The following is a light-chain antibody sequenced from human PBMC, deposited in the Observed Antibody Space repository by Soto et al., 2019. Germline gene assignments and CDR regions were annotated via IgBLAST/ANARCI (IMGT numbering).Light chain of an antibody. J-gene: IGLJ2*01. Sequence: QSVVTQPASVSGSPGQSITISCTGTSSDVGGHKYVSWYQQHPGKAPKLMIYEVSNRPSGVSNRFSGSKSGNTASLTISGLQAEDEADYYCSSYTSTTTLLFGGGTKVTVL. CDR2: EVS. CDR1: SSDVGGHKY. CDR3: SSYTSTTTLL. V-gene: IGLV2-14*01.